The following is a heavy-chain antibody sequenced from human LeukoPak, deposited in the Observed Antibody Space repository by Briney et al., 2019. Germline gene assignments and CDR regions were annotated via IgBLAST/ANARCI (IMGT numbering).Heavy chain of an antibody. V-gene: IGHV3-9*01. CDR3: AKDMGTYYYYGMDV. Sequence: PCESLRLSCAVSGFAFGDDGMYWDWQAPGTGMELVSGFSWNSGSIGYADSVKGRFTISRDNAKNSLNLQMNSLRAEDPALYYCAKDMGTYYYYGMDVWGQGTTDTVSS. CDR1: GFAFGDDG. CDR2: FSWNSGSI. D-gene: IGHD1-1*01. J-gene: IGHJ6*02.